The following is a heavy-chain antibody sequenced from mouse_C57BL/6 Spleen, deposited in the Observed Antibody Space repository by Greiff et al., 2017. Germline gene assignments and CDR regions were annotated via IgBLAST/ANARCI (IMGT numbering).Heavy chain of an antibody. J-gene: IGHJ4*01. CDR3: ARGLTRDY. CDR2: INPSTGGT. V-gene: IGHV1-42*01. D-gene: IGHD3-1*01. CDR1: GYSFTGYY. Sequence: VQLQQSGPELVKPGASVKISCKASGYSFTGYYMNWVKQSPEKSLEWIGEINPSTGGTTYNQKFKAKATLTVDKSSSTAYMQLKSLTSEDSAVYYCARGLTRDYWGQGTSVTVSS.